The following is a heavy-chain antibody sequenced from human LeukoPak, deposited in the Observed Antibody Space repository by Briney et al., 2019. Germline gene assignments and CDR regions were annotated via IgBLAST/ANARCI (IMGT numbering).Heavy chain of an antibody. CDR2: VSTTGGST. J-gene: IGHJ3*01. CDR1: SFTFSSYV. D-gene: IGHD6-19*01. V-gene: IGHV3-23*01. CDR3: ARVRMSGWTLGYAFDF. Sequence: PGGSLRLSCGASSFTFSSYVMSWVRQAPGKGLEWVSTVSTTGGSTYYADSVKGRFTISRDNSKNTLYLQMNSLRAEDTAVYYCARVRMSGWTLGYAFDFWGQGTMVTVSS.